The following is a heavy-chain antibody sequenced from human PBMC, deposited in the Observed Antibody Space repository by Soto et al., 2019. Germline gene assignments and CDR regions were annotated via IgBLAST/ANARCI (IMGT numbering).Heavy chain of an antibody. J-gene: IGHJ4*02. V-gene: IGHV2-5*02. D-gene: IGHD6-6*01. CDR2: IFWDDDK. CDR3: ARFHYSGSSYHFDF. Sequence: QITLKESGPTLVEPTQTLTLTCTFSGFSLSGSGVGVAWLRQPPGEALEWLTLIFWDDDKQYSPSLRGRLAIAKDTSNSQVVLKMTNMDPVDTATYFCARFHYSGSSYHFDFWGQGTLVSVPS. CDR1: GFSLSGSGVG.